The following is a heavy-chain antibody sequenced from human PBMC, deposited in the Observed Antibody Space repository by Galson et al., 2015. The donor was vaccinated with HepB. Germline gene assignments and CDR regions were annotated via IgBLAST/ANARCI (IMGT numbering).Heavy chain of an antibody. Sequence: SVKVSCKASGYTFTDYVVNWVRQAPGQGLEWMGWMNTNTGKPTYAPGFAGRFVFSLDTSVTTAYLQISSLETDDTAVYYCARSPLRCWDWLPYYDYYYMDVWGEGTTVTVSS. CDR3: ARSPLRCWDWLPYYDYYYMDV. CDR2: MNTNTGKP. CDR1: GYTFTDYV. V-gene: IGHV7-4-1*02. J-gene: IGHJ6*03. D-gene: IGHD3-3*01.